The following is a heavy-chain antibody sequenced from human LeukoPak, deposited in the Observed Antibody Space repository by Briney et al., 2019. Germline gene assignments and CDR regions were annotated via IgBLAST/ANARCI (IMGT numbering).Heavy chain of an antibody. D-gene: IGHD2-15*01. J-gene: IGHJ6*02. CDR2: ISGSGGST. CDR1: GFTFSSYA. Sequence: GGSLRLSCAASGFTFSSYAMSWVRQAPGKGLEWVSAISGSGGSTYYADSVKGRFTISRDNSKNTLYLQMNSLRAEDTAVYYCAKGKDCSGGSCYSDWSYGMDVWGQGTTVTVSS. CDR3: AKGKDCSGGSCYSDWSYGMDV. V-gene: IGHV3-23*01.